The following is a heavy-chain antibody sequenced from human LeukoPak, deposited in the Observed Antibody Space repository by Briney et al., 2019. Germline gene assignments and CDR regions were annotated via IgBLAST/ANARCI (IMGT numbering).Heavy chain of an antibody. V-gene: IGHV4-34*01. CDR3: ARGLSSLTARQSDY. CDR1: GGSFSGYY. Sequence: SETLSLTCAVYGGSFSGYYWSWIRQPPGKGLEWIGEINHSGSPNYNPSLKSRVTISVDTTKNQFSLKLSSVTAADTAVYYCARGLSSLTARQSDYWGQGTLVTVSS. J-gene: IGHJ4*02. D-gene: IGHD6-6*01. CDR2: INHSGSP.